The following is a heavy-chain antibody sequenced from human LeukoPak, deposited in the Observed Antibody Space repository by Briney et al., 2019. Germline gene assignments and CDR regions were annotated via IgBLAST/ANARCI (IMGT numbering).Heavy chain of an antibody. V-gene: IGHV3-30*02. D-gene: IGHD2-2*01. Sequence: PGRSLRLSCAASGFTFSSYGMHWVRQAPGKGLEWVAFIRYDGSNKYYADSVKGRFTISRDNSKNTLYLQMNSLRAEDTAVYYCAKDRRSFEYQLLLIDYWGQGTLVTVSS. CDR2: IRYDGSNK. CDR1: GFTFSSYG. CDR3: AKDRRSFEYQLLLIDY. J-gene: IGHJ4*02.